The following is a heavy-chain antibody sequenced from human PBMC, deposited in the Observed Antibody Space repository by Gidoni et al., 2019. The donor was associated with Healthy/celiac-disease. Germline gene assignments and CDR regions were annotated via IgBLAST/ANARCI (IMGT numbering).Heavy chain of an antibody. CDR3: ARGGITIFGVVKIYYYYYMDV. D-gene: IGHD3-3*01. Sequence: QVQLAESGGGVVPPGRSLRLSCAAAGFSVSSYGMHWVRQAPGKGLEWVAVIWYDGSNKYYADSVKGRFTISRDNSKNTLYLQMNSLRAEDTAVYYCARGGITIFGVVKIYYYYYMDVWGKGTTVTVSS. J-gene: IGHJ6*03. CDR1: GFSVSSYG. V-gene: IGHV3-33*08. CDR2: IWYDGSNK.